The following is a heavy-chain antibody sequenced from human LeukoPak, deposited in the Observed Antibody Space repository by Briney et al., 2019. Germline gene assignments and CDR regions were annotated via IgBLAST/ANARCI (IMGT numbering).Heavy chain of an antibody. CDR1: GFTVSSNY. CDR2: IYSGGGA. V-gene: IGHV3-53*01. Sequence: GGSLRLSCAPSGFTVSSNYMSWVPHAPGKGLECVSVIYSGGGAYYADSVKGRFTISRDNAKNTLYLQMNSLRAEHTAVYYCARAISYTNYGMDVWGQGATVTVSS. J-gene: IGHJ6*02. D-gene: IGHD4-11*01. CDR3: ARAISYTNYGMDV.